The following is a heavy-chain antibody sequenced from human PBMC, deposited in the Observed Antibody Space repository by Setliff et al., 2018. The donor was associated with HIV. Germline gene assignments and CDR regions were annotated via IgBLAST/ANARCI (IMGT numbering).Heavy chain of an antibody. V-gene: IGHV1-18*04. CDR3: ARDVENMMDV. CDR1: GYTFTSYY. J-gene: IGHJ6*02. CDR2: ISTYSDET. Sequence: ASVKVSCKASGYTFTSYYMHWVRQAPGQGLEWMGWISTYSDETSYAQKLQGRVTMTTDTSTSAAYMELRRLTFDDTAVYYCARDVENMMDVWGQGTTVTVSS.